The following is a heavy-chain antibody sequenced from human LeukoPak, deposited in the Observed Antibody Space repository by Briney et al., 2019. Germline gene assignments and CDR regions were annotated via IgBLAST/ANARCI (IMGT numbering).Heavy chain of an antibody. CDR3: ARGRGYGAFDI. D-gene: IGHD5-12*01. V-gene: IGHV1-18*01. CDR2: ISAYNGDT. CDR1: GYTFTSSG. Sequence: AASVTVSCKASGYTFTSSGISWVRQAPGQGLEWMGWISAYNGDTNYAQKLQGRVTITRDTSISTAYMELSRLRSDDTAVYYCARGRGYGAFDIWGQGTMVTVSS. J-gene: IGHJ3*02.